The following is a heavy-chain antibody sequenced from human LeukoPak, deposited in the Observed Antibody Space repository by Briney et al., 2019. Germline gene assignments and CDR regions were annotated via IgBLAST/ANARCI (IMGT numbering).Heavy chain of an antibody. CDR1: GFTFSSYA. CDR3: ARDPRNVGLAP. J-gene: IGHJ5*02. CDR2: ISGSGGST. D-gene: IGHD2-15*01. Sequence: GGSLRLSCAASGFTFSSYAMSWVPQAPGKGLEWVSAISGSGGSTYYADSVKGRFTISRDNSKNTLYLQMNSLRVEDTAVYYCARDPRNVGLAPWGQGTLVTVSS. V-gene: IGHV3-23*01.